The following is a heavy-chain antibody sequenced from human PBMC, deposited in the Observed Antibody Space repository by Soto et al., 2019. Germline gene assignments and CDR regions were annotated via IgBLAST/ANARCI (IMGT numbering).Heavy chain of an antibody. CDR1: GFTFRNYA. Sequence: QVQLVESGGGVVQPGRSLRLSCVASGFTFRNYAMHWVRQAPGKGLEWVTVISSDGGDKYYADSVKGRFTISRDNSKNTLYLQMNGLRPEDTAVYYCAXDHXXXXAXXYFDYWGQGTLVTVSS. CDR2: ISSDGGDK. CDR3: AXDHXXXXAXXYFDY. J-gene: IGHJ4*02. V-gene: IGHV3-30-3*02.